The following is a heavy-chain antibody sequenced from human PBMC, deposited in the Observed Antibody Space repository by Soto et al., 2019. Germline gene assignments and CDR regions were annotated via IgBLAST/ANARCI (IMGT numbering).Heavy chain of an antibody. Sequence: SVKVSCKASGGTFSSYTISWVRQAPGQGLEWMGRIIPILGIANYAQKFQGRVTITADKSTSTAYMELSSLRSEDTAVYYCARSAPLPGAEYNNWFDPWGQGTLVTVSS. V-gene: IGHV1-69*02. J-gene: IGHJ5*02. D-gene: IGHD6-6*01. CDR2: IIPILGIA. CDR1: GGTFSSYT. CDR3: ARSAPLPGAEYNNWFDP.